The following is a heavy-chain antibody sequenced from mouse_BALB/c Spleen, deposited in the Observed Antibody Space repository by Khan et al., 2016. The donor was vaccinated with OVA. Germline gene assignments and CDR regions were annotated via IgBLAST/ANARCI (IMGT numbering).Heavy chain of an antibody. CDR2: IYPYNDGT. D-gene: IGHD1-1*01. V-gene: IGHV1S29*02. J-gene: IGHJ1*01. CDR3: ARGDYGSNYWFFDV. CDR1: GYTFTDYN. Sequence: VQLQQSGPELVKPGASVKISCKASGYTFTDYNMHWVKQSHGKSLEWIGYIYPYNDGTVYNQKFKTKATLTVDNSSSTAYMELRSLTSEDSAVYYCARGDYGSNYWFFDVWGAGTTVTVSS.